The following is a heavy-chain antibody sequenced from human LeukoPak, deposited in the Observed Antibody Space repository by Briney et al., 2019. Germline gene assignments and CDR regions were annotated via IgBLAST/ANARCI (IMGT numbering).Heavy chain of an antibody. D-gene: IGHD2-2*01. J-gene: IGHJ4*02. CDR1: GYSISSGYH. CDR3: ASRDIVVEPAAMRVDFWSGSDY. V-gene: IGHV4-38-2*01. CDR2: MSHSGST. Sequence: SETLSLTCAVSGYSISSGYHWAWIRQPPGKGLEWIGSMSHSGSTYYNPSLKSRVTISVDTSKNQFSVKLSSVSAADTAVYYCASRDIVVEPAAMRVDFWSGSDYWGQGTLVTVSS.